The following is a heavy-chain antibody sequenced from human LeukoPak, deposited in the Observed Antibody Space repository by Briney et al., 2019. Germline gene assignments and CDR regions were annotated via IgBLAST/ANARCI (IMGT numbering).Heavy chain of an antibody. V-gene: IGHV1-2*02. Sequence: ASVKVSCKASGYNFNDYYIHWVRQAPGQGLEYMGCINPNNGVTTYGQMFRGRATMTRDTSISTAYMELFSLTSDDTAVYYCAREELGYCSSTSCYTYFQHWGQGTLVTVSS. CDR3: AREELGYCSSTSCYTYFQH. CDR1: GYNFNDYY. CDR2: INPNNGVT. J-gene: IGHJ1*01. D-gene: IGHD2-2*02.